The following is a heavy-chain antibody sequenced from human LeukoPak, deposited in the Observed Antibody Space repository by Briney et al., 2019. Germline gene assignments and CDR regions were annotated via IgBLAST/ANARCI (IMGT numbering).Heavy chain of an antibody. Sequence: GGSLRLSCAASGFTFSNAWMSWVRQAPGKGLEWVGLIKIQTDGGASDYAAPVKGRFSFSRDDSQNTLYLQMNSLKTEDTAVYDCTTCSGASFYSNYWGQGTLVTVSS. D-gene: IGHD2-15*01. CDR2: IKIQTDGGAS. CDR1: GFTFSNAW. CDR3: TTCSGASFYSNY. V-gene: IGHV3-15*01. J-gene: IGHJ4*02.